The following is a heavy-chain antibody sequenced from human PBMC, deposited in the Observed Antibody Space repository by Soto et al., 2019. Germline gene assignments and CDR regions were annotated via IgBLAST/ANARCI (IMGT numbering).Heavy chain of an antibody. CDR3: AKVISTIGSKQWLAQTKHQALDY. J-gene: IGHJ4*02. V-gene: IGHV1-2*02. D-gene: IGHD6-19*01. CDR1: GYNFNGYY. CDR2: MNPNTGGA. Sequence: QVNLVQSGAEVKKPGASVKVSCKASGYNFNGYYIHWVRQAPGQGLEWMGWMNPNTGGANYAQKFQGKVIMTTDTSISTVYLELRSLTSDDTAVYYCAKVISTIGSKQWLAQTKHQALDYWGQGTLVPVSS.